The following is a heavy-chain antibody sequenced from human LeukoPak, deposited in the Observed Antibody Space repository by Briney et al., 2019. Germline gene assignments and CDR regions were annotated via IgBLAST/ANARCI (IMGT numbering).Heavy chain of an antibody. J-gene: IGHJ4*02. CDR1: GGSFSGYY. V-gene: IGHV4-34*01. CDR3: ARPQYIVVVPAAMPGYGY. CDR2: INHSGST. Sequence: SETLSLTCAVYGGSFSGYYWSWIRQPPGKGLEWIGEINHSGSTNYNPSLKSRVTISVDTSKNQFSLKLSSVTAADTAVYYCARPQYIVVVPAAMPGYGYWGQGTLVTVSS. D-gene: IGHD2-2*01.